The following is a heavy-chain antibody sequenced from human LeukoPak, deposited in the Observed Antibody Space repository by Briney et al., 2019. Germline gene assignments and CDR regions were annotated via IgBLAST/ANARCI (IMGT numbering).Heavy chain of an antibody. V-gene: IGHV4-61*02. J-gene: IGHJ4*02. D-gene: IGHD1-26*01. CDR2: IYTSGST. Sequence: SQTLSLTCTVSGGSISSGSYYWSWIRQPAGKGLEWIGRIYTSGSTNYNPSLKSRVTISVDTSKNQFSLKLSSVTAADTAVYYCARRRYSGSSYFDYWGQGTLVTVSS. CDR3: ARRRYSGSSYFDY. CDR1: GGSISSGSYY.